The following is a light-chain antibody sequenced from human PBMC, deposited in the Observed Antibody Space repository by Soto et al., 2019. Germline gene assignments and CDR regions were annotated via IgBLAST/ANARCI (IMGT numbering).Light chain of an antibody. J-gene: IGKJ4*01. V-gene: IGKV1-33*01. Sequence: DIQMTQSPSSLSASVGEGVTITCQASQDIRNYVNWYQQKPGKAPKRLIYEASDLETGVPSRFSGSGSGTYFSFTISSLQPEDIATYYCQQYDNFPLTFGGGTKVDTK. CDR1: QDIRNY. CDR2: EAS. CDR3: QQYDNFPLT.